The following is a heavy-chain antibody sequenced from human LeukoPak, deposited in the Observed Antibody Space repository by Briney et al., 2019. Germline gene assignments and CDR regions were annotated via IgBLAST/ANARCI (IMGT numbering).Heavy chain of an antibody. D-gene: IGHD1-26*01. CDR3: ARASGSYWWFDS. CDR2: VNPNSGDT. V-gene: IGHV1-2*02. Sequence: ASVKVSCKSSGYTFTSYYLHWVRQAPGQGLEWMGCVNPNSGDTNYAQKFQGSVTMTRDTSISTVYMELSRLRSDDTDVYYCARASGSYWWFDSWGQGTLVTVSS. CDR1: GYTFTSYY. J-gene: IGHJ5*01.